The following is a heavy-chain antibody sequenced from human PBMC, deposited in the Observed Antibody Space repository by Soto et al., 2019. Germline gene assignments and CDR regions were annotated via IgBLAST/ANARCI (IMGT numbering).Heavy chain of an antibody. CDR3: ARDPRYSSSWYYYYGMDV. V-gene: IGHV3-74*01. J-gene: IGHJ6*02. CDR2: INSDGSST. CDR1: GFTFSSYW. D-gene: IGHD6-13*01. Sequence: GGSLRLSYAASGFTFSSYWMHWVRQAPGKGLVWVSRINSDGSSTSYADSVKGRFTISRDNAKNTLYLQMNSLRAEDTAVYYCARDPRYSSSWYYYYGMDVWGQGTTVTVSS.